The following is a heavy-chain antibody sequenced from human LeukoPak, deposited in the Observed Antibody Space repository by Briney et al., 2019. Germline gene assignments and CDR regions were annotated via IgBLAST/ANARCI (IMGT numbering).Heavy chain of an antibody. CDR1: GFTFSSYG. CDR2: ISYDGSNK. J-gene: IGHJ3*02. V-gene: IGHV3-30*03. Sequence: PGGSLRLSCAASGFTFSSYGMHWVRQAPGKGLEWVAVISYDGSNKYYADSVKGRFTISRDNAKNSLYLQMNSLRDEDTAVYYCARDKGYSSSWYSDAFDIWGQGTMVTVSS. D-gene: IGHD6-13*01. CDR3: ARDKGYSSSWYSDAFDI.